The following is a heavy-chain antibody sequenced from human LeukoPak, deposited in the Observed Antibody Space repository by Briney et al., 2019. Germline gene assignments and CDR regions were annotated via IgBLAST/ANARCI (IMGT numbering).Heavy chain of an antibody. Sequence: KPSETLSLTCTVSGGSISSYYWSWIRQPPGKGLEWIGYIYYSGSTNYNLSLKSRVTISVDTSKNQFSLKLSSVTAADTAVYYCARDIRSRGWELHNWFDPWGQGTLVTVSS. CDR3: ARDIRSRGWELHNWFDP. CDR1: GGSISSYY. V-gene: IGHV4-59*01. D-gene: IGHD1-26*01. J-gene: IGHJ5*02. CDR2: IYYSGST.